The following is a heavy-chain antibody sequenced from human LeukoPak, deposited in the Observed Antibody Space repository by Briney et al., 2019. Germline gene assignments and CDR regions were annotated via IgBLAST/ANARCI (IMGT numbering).Heavy chain of an antibody. CDR1: GFTFSSYE. J-gene: IGHJ3*02. CDR3: ASLYPNAFDI. D-gene: IGHD2-8*01. V-gene: IGHV3-48*03. Sequence: GGSLRLSCAASGFTFSSYEMNWVRQAPGKGLEWVSYISSSGSTIYYADSVKGRFTISRDNAKNSLYLQMNSLRAEDTAVYYCASLYPNAFDIWGQGTMVTVSS. CDR2: ISSSGSTI.